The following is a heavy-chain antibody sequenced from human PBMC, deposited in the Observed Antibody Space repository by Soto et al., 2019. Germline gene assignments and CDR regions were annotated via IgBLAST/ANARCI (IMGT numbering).Heavy chain of an antibody. CDR3: ARDPNIVLVPAALRSYYYYYGMDV. J-gene: IGHJ6*02. CDR1: GFTFSDYY. V-gene: IGHV3-7*01. D-gene: IGHD2-2*01. Sequence: SLRLSCAASGFTFSDYYMSWVRQAPGKGLEWVANIKQDGSEKYYVDSVKGRFTISRDNAKNSLYLQMNSLRAEDTAVYYCARDPNIVLVPAALRSYYYYYGMDVWGQGTTVTVSS. CDR2: IKQDGSEK.